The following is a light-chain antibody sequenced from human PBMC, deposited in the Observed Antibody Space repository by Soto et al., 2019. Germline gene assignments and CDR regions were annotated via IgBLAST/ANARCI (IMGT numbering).Light chain of an antibody. CDR1: SSDVGGYNY. J-gene: IGLJ2*01. Sequence: QSVLTQPASVSGSPGQSITIYCTGTSSDVGGYNYVSWYQQHPGKAPKVMIYEVTYRPSGVSNRFSGSKSGNTASLTISGLQAEDEADYYCSSYTTSSTLVFGGGTKLTVL. V-gene: IGLV2-14*01. CDR3: SSYTTSSTLV. CDR2: EVT.